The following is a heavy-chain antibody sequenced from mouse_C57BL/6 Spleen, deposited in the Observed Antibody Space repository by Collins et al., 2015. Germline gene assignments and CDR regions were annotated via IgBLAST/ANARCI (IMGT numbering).Heavy chain of an antibody. Sequence: EVKLVESEGGLVQPGSSMKLSCTASGFTFSDYYMAWVRQVPEKGLEWVANINYDGSSTYYLDSLKSRFIISRDNTKNILYLQMSSLKSEDTATYSCVRDKGWGYFDYWGQGTTLTVSS. V-gene: IGHV5-16*01. CDR3: VRDKGWGYFDY. D-gene: IGHD3-3*01. J-gene: IGHJ2*01. CDR1: GFTFSDYY. CDR2: INYDGSST.